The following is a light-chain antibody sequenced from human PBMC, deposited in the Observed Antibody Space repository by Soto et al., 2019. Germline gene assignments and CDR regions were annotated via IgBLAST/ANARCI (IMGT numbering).Light chain of an antibody. Sequence: QSALTQSASVSGSPGQSITISCTGTSSDAGSYRFVSWYQQHPGKPPKLMIYEGSERASGVSNRFSGSKSGNTASLTISGLQAEDEADYYCCSYAATGTAVFGGGTKLTVL. J-gene: IGLJ2*01. V-gene: IGLV2-23*01. CDR2: EGS. CDR3: CSYAATGTAV. CDR1: SSDAGSYRF.